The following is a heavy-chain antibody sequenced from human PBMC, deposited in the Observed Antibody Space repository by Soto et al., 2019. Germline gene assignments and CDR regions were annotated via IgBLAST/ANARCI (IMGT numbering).Heavy chain of an antibody. Sequence: SETLSLTCTVSGGSISSGGYYWSWILQHPGKGLEWIGYIYYSGSTYYNPSLKSRVTISVDTSKNQFSLKLSSMTAADTAVYYCAREMRDSSGIDYWGQGTLVTVSS. CDR2: IYYSGST. CDR1: GGSISSGGYY. CDR3: AREMRDSSGIDY. D-gene: IGHD6-25*01. V-gene: IGHV4-31*03. J-gene: IGHJ4*02.